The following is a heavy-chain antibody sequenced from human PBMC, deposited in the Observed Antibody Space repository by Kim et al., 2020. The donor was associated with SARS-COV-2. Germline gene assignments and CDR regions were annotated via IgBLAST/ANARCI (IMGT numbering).Heavy chain of an antibody. V-gene: IGHV4-39*01. Sequence: LKSRVTVSVDTSKNQFSLKLSSVTAADTAVYYCVRHPDSSSWYGSWFDPWGQGTLVTVSS. J-gene: IGHJ5*02. CDR3: VRHPDSSSWYGSWFDP. D-gene: IGHD6-13*01.